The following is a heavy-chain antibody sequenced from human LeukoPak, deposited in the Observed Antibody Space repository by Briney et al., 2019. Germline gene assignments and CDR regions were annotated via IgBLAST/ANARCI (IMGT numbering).Heavy chain of an antibody. J-gene: IGHJ6*03. V-gene: IGHV4-59*01. CDR3: ARGRVSSSTWYSTYYYYFYMDV. Sequence: SETLSLTCTVSGDSISIYYWTWIRQPPGKGLEWIGYIDHTGSTNYNPSLNSRVTISRDTSKNDFSLRLTSVTATHTAVYFCARGRVSSSTWYSTYYYYFYMDVWGKGTTVIVSS. CDR1: GDSISIYY. CDR2: IDHTGST. D-gene: IGHD6-13*01.